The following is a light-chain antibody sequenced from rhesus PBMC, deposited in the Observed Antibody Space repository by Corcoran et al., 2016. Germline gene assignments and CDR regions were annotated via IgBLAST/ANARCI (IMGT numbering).Light chain of an antibody. Sequence: DIQMTQSPSSLSASVGDKLTITCRASPGISSWLAWYQQKPGKAPKLLIFKASSLQSWVPSRVSGSGSSTDFTRTISSLQPEDCATYYCLQYNSLPPTFGQGTKVEIK. CDR1: PGISSW. J-gene: IGKJ1*01. CDR3: LQYNSLPPT. V-gene: IGKV1-21*01. CDR2: KAS.